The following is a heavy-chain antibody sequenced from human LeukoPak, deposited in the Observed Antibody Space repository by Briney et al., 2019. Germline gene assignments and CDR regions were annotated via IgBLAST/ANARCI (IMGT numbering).Heavy chain of an antibody. J-gene: IGHJ5*02. V-gene: IGHV4-59*01. D-gene: IGHD3-16*01. CDR3: ARGWYDWGLNH. CDR2: IYYSGNT. Sequence: SETLSLTCTVSGGSISGSYWIWIRQPPGKRLEWIGYIYYSGNTNYNTSLKSRVTISVDTSKNQFSLKLSSVTAADTAVYYCARGWYDWGLNHWGQGTLVTVSS. CDR1: GGSISGSY.